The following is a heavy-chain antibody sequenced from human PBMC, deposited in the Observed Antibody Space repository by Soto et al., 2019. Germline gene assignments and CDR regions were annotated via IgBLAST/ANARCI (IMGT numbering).Heavy chain of an antibody. CDR1: GYTFTSYG. V-gene: IGHV1-18*01. J-gene: IGHJ6*02. Sequence: GASVKVSCKASGYTFTSYGISWVRQAPGQGLEWMGWISAYNGNTNYAQKLQGRVTMTTDTSTSTAYMELRSLRSDDTAVYYCARGGSYGTLRYFDWLPVGDYGMDVWGQGTTVTVSS. D-gene: IGHD3-9*01. CDR2: ISAYNGNT. CDR3: ARGGSYGTLRYFDWLPVGDYGMDV.